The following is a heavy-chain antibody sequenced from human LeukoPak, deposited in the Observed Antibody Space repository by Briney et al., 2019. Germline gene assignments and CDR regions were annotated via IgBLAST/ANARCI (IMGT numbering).Heavy chain of an antibody. CDR1: GYTFTSYG. CDR3: ARSRYCSSTSCYAHFDY. D-gene: IGHD2-2*01. V-gene: IGHV1-18*01. Sequence: ASVTVSCKASGYTFTSYGISWVRQAPGQGLEWMGWISAYNGNTNYAQKLQGRVTMATDTSTSTAYMELRSLRSEDTAVYYCARSRYCSSTSCYAHFDYWGQGTLVTVSS. J-gene: IGHJ4*02. CDR2: ISAYNGNT.